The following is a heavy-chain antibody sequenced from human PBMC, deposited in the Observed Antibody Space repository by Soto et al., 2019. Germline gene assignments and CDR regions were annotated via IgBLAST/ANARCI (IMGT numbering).Heavy chain of an antibody. J-gene: IGHJ3*01. CDR1: ENSFRNYW. Sequence: PGESLKISCKGSENSFRNYWVGWVRQKPGKGLEYMGIIYPADSDTRYSPSFQGEVTISADESINTAYLQWSSLKASDSAIYYCARRRLREAFEVCGQGTMVTVSS. CDR2: IYPADSDT. CDR3: ARRRLREAFEV. D-gene: IGHD4-17*01. V-gene: IGHV5-51*01.